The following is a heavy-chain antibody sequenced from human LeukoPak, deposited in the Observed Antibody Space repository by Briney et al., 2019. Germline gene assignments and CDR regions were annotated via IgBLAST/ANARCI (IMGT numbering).Heavy chain of an antibody. J-gene: IGHJ4*02. CDR3: ARGSAAPGLIEY. Sequence: GGSLTLSCAASGFTFSNYLIHWVRQAPGKGLVWVSRINSDGSTTNYADSVKGRFTISRDNAKSTVYLQVNSLRAEDTAVYYCARGSAAPGLIEYWGQGPLVTVSS. CDR1: GFTFSNYL. V-gene: IGHV3-74*01. CDR2: INSDGSTT. D-gene: IGHD6-13*01.